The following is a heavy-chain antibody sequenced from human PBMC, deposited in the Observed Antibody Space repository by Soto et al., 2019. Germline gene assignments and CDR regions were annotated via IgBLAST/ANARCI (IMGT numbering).Heavy chain of an antibody. CDR3: ARRIDYGDFYAFDI. V-gene: IGHV4-59*11. CDR2: IYYTGST. J-gene: IGHJ3*02. CDR1: GGFISSHY. Sequence: SETLSLTCHVSGGFISSHYWSCIRQPPGKGLEWIGYIYYTGSTNYHPSLKSRVTISVDTSNNQFSLKLSSVTAADTAVYYCARRIDYGDFYAFDIWGQGTMVTVSS. D-gene: IGHD4-17*01.